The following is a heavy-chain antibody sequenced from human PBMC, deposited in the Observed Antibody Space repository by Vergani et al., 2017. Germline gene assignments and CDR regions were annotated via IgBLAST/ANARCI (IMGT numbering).Heavy chain of an antibody. Sequence: QVQLQESGPGLVKPSETLSLTCIVPGGSISPYYWSWIRQPAGKGLEWIGRIYTSERTNYNPSLKSRVTMSVDTSKNQFSLKLSSVTAADTAVYYCAREYSSSVGFLAYWGQGTLVTVSS. D-gene: IGHD6-6*01. CDR2: IYTSERT. CDR1: GGSISPYY. CDR3: AREYSSSVGFLAY. J-gene: IGHJ4*02. V-gene: IGHV4-4*07.